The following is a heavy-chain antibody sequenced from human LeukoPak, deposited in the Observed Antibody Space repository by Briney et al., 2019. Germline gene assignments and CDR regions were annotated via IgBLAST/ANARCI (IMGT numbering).Heavy chain of an antibody. CDR1: GFTFSSYW. V-gene: IGHV3-7*03. CDR3: ARGPGKASFDY. J-gene: IGHJ4*02. D-gene: IGHD3-10*01. Sequence: PGGSLRLSCAASGFTFSSYWMSWVRQAPGKGLEWVANIKQDGSEKYYVDSVKGRFTISRDNSKNTMFLEMNSLRAEDTAVYYCARGPGKASFDYWGQGTLVTVSS. CDR2: IKQDGSEK.